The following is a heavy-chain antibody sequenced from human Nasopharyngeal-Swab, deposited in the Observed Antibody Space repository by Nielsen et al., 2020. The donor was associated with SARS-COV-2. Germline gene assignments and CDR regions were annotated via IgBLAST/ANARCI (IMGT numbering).Heavy chain of an antibody. CDR1: GFTFSSYA. Sequence: GESLKISCAASGFTFSSYAMHWVRQAPGKGLEYVSAISSNGGSTYYANSVKGRFTISRDNSKNSLYLQMNSLRAEDTALYYCAKDMSPRGDYVWGSYLPEDYWGQGTLVTVSS. J-gene: IGHJ4*02. CDR3: AKDMSPRGDYVWGSYLPEDY. D-gene: IGHD3-16*02. CDR2: ISSNGGST. V-gene: IGHV3-64*01.